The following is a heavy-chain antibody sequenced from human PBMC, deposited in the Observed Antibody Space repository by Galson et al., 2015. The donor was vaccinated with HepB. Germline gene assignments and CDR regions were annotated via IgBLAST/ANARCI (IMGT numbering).Heavy chain of an antibody. CDR3: ATLGYCSGDTCYSSFDY. D-gene: IGHD2-15*01. V-gene: IGHV5-51*01. CDR2: IYPGNSDI. J-gene: IGHJ4*02. CDR1: GYTFTNYW. Sequence: QSGAEVKKPGESLKISCQGSGYTFTNYWIGWVRQMPGKGLECMGIIYPGNSDIKYSPSFQGQVTISADKSIRTAYLQWSSLKASDTAMYYCATLGYCSGDTCYSSFDYWGQGTLVTVSS.